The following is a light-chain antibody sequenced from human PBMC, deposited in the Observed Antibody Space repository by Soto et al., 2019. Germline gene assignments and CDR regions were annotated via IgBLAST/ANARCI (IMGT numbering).Light chain of an antibody. V-gene: IGKV3-15*01. CDR1: QSVSTN. J-gene: IGKJ1*01. CDR2: GAS. Sequence: EIVMTQSPATLSVSPGERATLSCRASQSVSTNLAWYQQKPGRAPRLLIFGASTRAIGIPARFSGSGSGTEFTLTINSLQSDDFAVYYCQQYTNWPPWTFGQGTKVDLK. CDR3: QQYTNWPPWT.